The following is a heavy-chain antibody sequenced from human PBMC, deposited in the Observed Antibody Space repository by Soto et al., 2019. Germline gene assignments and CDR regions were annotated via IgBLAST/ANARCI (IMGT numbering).Heavy chain of an antibody. Sequence: RGESLKISCKGSGYNFNIYQIGWVRHVPGKGLESVGIIYPTDSNSRYSPSFEGHVIFTADKSISTVYLQWSSLKASDTATYYCARRAPGSSSWRAFDKWGQGTMVTVSS. D-gene: IGHD6-13*01. CDR3: ARRAPGSSSWRAFDK. CDR1: GYNFNIYQ. J-gene: IGHJ3*02. CDR2: IYPTDSNS. V-gene: IGHV5-51*01.